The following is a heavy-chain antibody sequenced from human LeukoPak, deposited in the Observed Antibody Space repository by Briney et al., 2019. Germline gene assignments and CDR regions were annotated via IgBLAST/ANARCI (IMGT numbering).Heavy chain of an antibody. CDR1: GYTFTSYG. CDR3: ARAPQGYYGSGSYYAYFDY. Sequence: ASVKVSCKASGYTFTSYGISWVRQAPGQGLEWMGWISAYNGNTNYAQKLQGRVTMTTDTSTSTAYMELRSLRSDDTAVYHCARAPQGYYGSGSYYAYFDYWGQGTLVTVSS. V-gene: IGHV1-18*01. CDR2: ISAYNGNT. J-gene: IGHJ4*02. D-gene: IGHD3-10*01.